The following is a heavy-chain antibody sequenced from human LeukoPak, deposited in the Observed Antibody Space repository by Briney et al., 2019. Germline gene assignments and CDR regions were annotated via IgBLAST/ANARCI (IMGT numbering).Heavy chain of an antibody. V-gene: IGHV3-23*01. Sequence: PGGSLRLSCAASGLTFSSYAMSWVRQAPGKGLEWVSAISGSGGRTDYADSVKGRFAISRDNSKNTLYLQMNSMRAEDTAVYYCAKVNYYDSTGFFDYWGQGTLVTVSS. CDR3: AKVNYYDSTGFFDY. CDR2: ISGSGGRT. D-gene: IGHD3-22*01. CDR1: GLTFSSYA. J-gene: IGHJ4*02.